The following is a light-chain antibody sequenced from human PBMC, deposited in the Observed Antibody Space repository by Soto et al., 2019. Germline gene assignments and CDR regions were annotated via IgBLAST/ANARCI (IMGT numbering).Light chain of an antibody. CDR2: GAS. J-gene: IGKJ1*01. Sequence: EIVLTHSPATLSVSPGERATLSCRASQSVSSNLAWYQQKPGQAPRLLIYGASTRATGIPDRFSGSGSGTEFTLSIGSLQSEDFAVYYCQQYYNWPRTFGQGTKVDIK. V-gene: IGKV3-15*01. CDR1: QSVSSN. CDR3: QQYYNWPRT.